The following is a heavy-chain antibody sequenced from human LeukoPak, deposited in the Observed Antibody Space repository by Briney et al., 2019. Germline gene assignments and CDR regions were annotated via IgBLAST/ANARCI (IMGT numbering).Heavy chain of an antibody. CDR2: IIPIFGTA. D-gene: IGHD5-18*01. CDR1: GGTFSSYA. CDR3: AREIQLDAFDI. V-gene: IGHV1-69*06. J-gene: IGHJ3*02. Sequence: GSAVKVSRKASGGTFSSYAISWVRQAPGQGREWMGGIIPIFGTANYAQKFQGRVTITADKSTSTAYMELSRLRSDDTAVYYCAREIQLDAFDIWGQGTMVTVSS.